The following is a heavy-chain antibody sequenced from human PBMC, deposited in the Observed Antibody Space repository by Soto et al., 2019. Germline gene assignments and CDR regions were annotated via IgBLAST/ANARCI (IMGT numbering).Heavy chain of an antibody. CDR3: AWCDDHYSGGICYGVHMDV. D-gene: IGHD2-15*01. CDR1: GFTFSSKY. Sequence: EVQLVESGGGLVQPGGSLRLSCAASGFTFSSKYMSWVRQAPGKGLEWVAVIQSGGSIYYADSVKGIFAIFSNSSKNTQYLQMHNLRVEETAVYYCAWCDDHYSGGICYGVHMDVWGKGTTVTVSS. V-gene: IGHV3-66*01. CDR2: IQSGGSI. J-gene: IGHJ6*03.